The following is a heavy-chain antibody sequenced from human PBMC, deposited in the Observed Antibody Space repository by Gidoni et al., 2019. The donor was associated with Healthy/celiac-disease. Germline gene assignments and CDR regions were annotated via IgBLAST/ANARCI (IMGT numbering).Heavy chain of an antibody. CDR3: ARAQYYDFWHSEYYYYGMDV. J-gene: IGHJ6*02. Sequence: QVQLVQSGAEVKKPGSSVKVSCKASGGTFSSYTISWVRQAPGQGLEWMGRIIPILGIANYAQKFQGRVTITADKSTSTAYMELSSLRSEDTAVYYCARAQYYDFWHSEYYYYGMDVWGQGTTVTVSS. V-gene: IGHV1-69*02. CDR2: IIPILGIA. D-gene: IGHD3-3*01. CDR1: GGTFSSYT.